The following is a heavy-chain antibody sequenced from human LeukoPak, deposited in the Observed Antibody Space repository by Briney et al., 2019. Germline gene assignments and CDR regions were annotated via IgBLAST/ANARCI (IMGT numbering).Heavy chain of an antibody. D-gene: IGHD5-18*01. J-gene: IGHJ6*03. CDR2: INPNSGGT. Sequence: GASVKVSCKVSGYTLTELSMHWVRQAPGQGLEWMGWINPNSGGTNYAQKFQGRVTMTRDTSISTAYMELSRLRSDDTAVYYCARGNRAAMVTRYYYYYMDVWGKGTTVTVSS. V-gene: IGHV1-2*02. CDR3: ARGNRAAMVTRYYYYYMDV. CDR1: GYTLTELS.